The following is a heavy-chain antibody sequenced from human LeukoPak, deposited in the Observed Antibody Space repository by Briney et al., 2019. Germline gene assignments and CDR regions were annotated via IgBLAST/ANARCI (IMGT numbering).Heavy chain of an antibody. J-gene: IGHJ5*02. CDR1: GFTFSTSA. D-gene: IGHD1-1*01. CDR3: AADMAPTDPHKWFDP. Sequence: ASVKVSCKASGFTFSTSAVQWVRQARGQRLEWIGWIVVGSGDTDYAQKFQERVTITRDMATSTAYMELSSLTSEDTAIYYCAADMAPTDPHKWFDPWGQGTQVTVCS. CDR2: IVVGSGDT. V-gene: IGHV1-58*01.